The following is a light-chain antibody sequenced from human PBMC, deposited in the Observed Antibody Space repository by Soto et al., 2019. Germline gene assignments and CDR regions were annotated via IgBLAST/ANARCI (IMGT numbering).Light chain of an antibody. CDR3: QQYGSSPGFFT. CDR2: GAS. Sequence: EIVLTHSPGSLSLSPCERATLSFSASQSVNNNYSAWYQHKPGPAPRLLIHGASSSATGTPDRFSGSASGTDFTLTISRLEPEAFAVYYCQQYGSSPGFFTFGPGTKVDIK. V-gene: IGKV3-20*01. CDR1: QSVNNNY. J-gene: IGKJ3*01.